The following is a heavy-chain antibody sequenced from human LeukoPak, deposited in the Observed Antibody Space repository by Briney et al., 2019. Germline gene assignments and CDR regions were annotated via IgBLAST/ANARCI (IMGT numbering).Heavy chain of an antibody. D-gene: IGHD4-17*01. Sequence: GGSLRLSCAASGFTFSSYEMDWVRQAPGKGLEWVSYISSSGSTIYYADSVKGRFTISRDNAKNSLYLQMNSLRAEDTAVYYCARLPDYGEDYWGQGTLVTVSS. CDR1: GFTFSSYE. CDR3: ARLPDYGEDY. CDR2: ISSSGSTI. J-gene: IGHJ4*02. V-gene: IGHV3-48*03.